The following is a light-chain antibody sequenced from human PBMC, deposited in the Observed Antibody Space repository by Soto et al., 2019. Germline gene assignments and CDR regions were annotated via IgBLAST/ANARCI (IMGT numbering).Light chain of an antibody. V-gene: IGKV1-9*01. CDR2: AAS. CDR1: QDIRSN. CDR3: QHLNTYLT. J-gene: IGKJ4*01. Sequence: DIQLTQSPSFLSASVGDRVTITCRASQDIRSNLAWYQQKPGKAPKLLIYAASTLQSGVPSRFSGSGSGTEFTLTISSLHSEDFASYYCQHLNTYLTFGGGTKVEIK.